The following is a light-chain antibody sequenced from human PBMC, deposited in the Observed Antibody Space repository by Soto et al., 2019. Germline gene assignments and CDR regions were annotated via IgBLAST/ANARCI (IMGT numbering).Light chain of an antibody. V-gene: IGLV1-40*01. CDR3: QSYDSSLRGSNV. CDR1: SSNIGAGYD. J-gene: IGLJ1*01. CDR2: GNN. Sequence: QSVLTQPPSVSGAPGQRVTISCTGTSSNIGAGYDVYWYQQLPGTAPKLLIPGNNNRPSGVPDRFSGSRSGTAASLAITGLQAEDEADYYCQSYDSSLRGSNVFGTGTKVTVL.